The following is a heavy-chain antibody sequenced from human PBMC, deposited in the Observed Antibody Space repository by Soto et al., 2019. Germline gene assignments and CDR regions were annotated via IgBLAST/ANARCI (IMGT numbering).Heavy chain of an antibody. Sequence: GESLKISCKGSGYSFTSYWISWVRQMPGKGLEWMGRIDPSDSYTNYSPSFQGHVTISADKPISTAYLQWSSLKASDTAMYYCARSRITPQGYYYGMDVWGQGTTVTVSS. CDR3: ARSRITPQGYYYGMDV. J-gene: IGHJ6*02. CDR1: GYSFTSYW. V-gene: IGHV5-10-1*01. CDR2: IDPSDSYT. D-gene: IGHD3-16*01.